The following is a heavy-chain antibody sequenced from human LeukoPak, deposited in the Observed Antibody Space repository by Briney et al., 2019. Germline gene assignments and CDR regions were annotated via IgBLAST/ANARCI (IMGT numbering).Heavy chain of an antibody. D-gene: IGHD2-2*01. J-gene: IGHJ4*02. Sequence: GGSLRLSCAASGFTFRDYTMNWVRQAPGKGLEWVSAISKSGTYIKYADSVKGRFTVSRDNAKNSLFLQMNCLRVEDTAVYFCAREVLIVVEPAANTIDYWGQGTRVTVSS. CDR1: GFTFRDYT. V-gene: IGHV3-21*01. CDR3: AREVLIVVEPAANTIDY. CDR2: ISKSGTYI.